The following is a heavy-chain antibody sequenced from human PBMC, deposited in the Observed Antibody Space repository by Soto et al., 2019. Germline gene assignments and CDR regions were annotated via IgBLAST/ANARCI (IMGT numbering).Heavy chain of an antibody. J-gene: IGHJ4*02. CDR1: GGSISSSNL. V-gene: IGHV4-4*02. D-gene: IGHD6-19*01. CDR2: IYHSGST. CDR3: AGVDSGGWSSFDY. Sequence: SSETLSLTCAVSGGSISSSNLWSWVRQPPGKGLEWIGEIYHSGSTNYNPSLKSRVTISVDKSKNQFSLKLSSVTAADTAVYYWAGVDSGGWSSFDYGGQGTLVTFSS.